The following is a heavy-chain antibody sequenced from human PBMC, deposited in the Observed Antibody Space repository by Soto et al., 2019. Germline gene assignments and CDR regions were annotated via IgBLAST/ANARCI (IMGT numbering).Heavy chain of an antibody. CDR2: IYWDDDK. CDR3: ARNNYLNNWFDP. Sequence: QITLKESGPTLVKPTQTLTLTCTFSGFSLRSSGVGVGWIRQPPGKALEWLALIYWDDDKRYRSSLKSRLTITKDTSKNQVVLTMTNMDPVDTATYYRARNNYLNNWFDPWGQGTLVTVSS. CDR1: GFSLRSSGVG. J-gene: IGHJ5*02. D-gene: IGHD1-1*01. V-gene: IGHV2-5*02.